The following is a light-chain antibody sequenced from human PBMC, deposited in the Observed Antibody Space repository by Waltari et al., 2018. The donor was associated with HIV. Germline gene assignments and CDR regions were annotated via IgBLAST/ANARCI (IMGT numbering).Light chain of an antibody. J-gene: IGLJ2*01. CDR2: QDT. V-gene: IGLV3-1*01. CDR3: QARDSSTVV. CDR1: ELGGRN. Sequence: SYELTQPPSVSVSPGQTASITCSGDELGGRNACWYQQKLGQSPLLVIYQDTKRPSGIPERFSGSNSGNTATLTISGTQAMDEADYYCQARDSSTVVFGGGTKLTVL.